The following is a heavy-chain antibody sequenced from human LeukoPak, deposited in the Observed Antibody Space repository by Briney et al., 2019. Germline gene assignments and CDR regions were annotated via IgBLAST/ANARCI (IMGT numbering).Heavy chain of an antibody. J-gene: IGHJ5*02. CDR2: ISSSGSTI. CDR3: ASKPTMVRGVSP. V-gene: IGHV3-48*03. D-gene: IGHD3-10*01. Sequence: PGGSLRLSCAASGFTFSSYEMNWVRQAPGKGLEWVSYISSSGSTIYYADSVKGRFTISRDNAKNSLYLQMNSLRAEDTAVYYCASKPTMVRGVSPWGQGTLVTVSS. CDR1: GFTFSSYE.